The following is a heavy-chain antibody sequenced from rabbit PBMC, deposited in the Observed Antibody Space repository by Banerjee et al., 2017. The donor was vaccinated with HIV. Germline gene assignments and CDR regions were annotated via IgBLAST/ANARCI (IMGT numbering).Heavy chain of an antibody. D-gene: IGHD3-1*01. V-gene: IGHV1S40*01. Sequence: QSLEESGGGLVKPGASLTLTCKASGFSFSSNNMCWVRQAPGKGLEWIACIVTSTGSTYYANWVNGRFTISKTSSTTVTLQMTSLTAADTATYFCARMGMLDYYGFDLWGPGTLVTVS. CDR1: GFSFSSNN. CDR3: ARMGMLDYYGFDL. J-gene: IGHJ6*01. CDR2: IVTSTGST.